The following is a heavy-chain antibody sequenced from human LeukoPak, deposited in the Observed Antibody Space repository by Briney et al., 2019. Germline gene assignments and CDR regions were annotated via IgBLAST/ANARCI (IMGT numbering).Heavy chain of an antibody. CDR2: ISGSGGST. J-gene: IGHJ4*02. CDR3: AGVVGATNGDY. D-gene: IGHD1-26*01. Sequence: GGSLRLSCAASGFTFSSYAMSWVRQAPGKGLEWVSAISGSGGSTYYADSVKGRFTISRDNSKNTLYLQMNGLRAEDTAVYYCAGVVGATNGDYWGQGTLVTVSS. V-gene: IGHV3-23*01. CDR1: GFTFSSYA.